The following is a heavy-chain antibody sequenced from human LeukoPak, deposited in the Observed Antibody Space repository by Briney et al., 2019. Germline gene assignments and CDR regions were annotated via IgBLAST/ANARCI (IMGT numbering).Heavy chain of an antibody. CDR1: GGSISSSSYY. CDR3: ASLRGSSGWYPKSYYYYYYMDV. V-gene: IGHV4-39*07. J-gene: IGHJ6*03. Sequence: PSETLSLTCTVSGGSISSSSYYWGWIRQPPGKGLEWIGSIYYSGSTYYNPSLKSRVTISVDTSKNQFSLKLSSVTAADTAVYYCASLRGSSGWYPKSYYYYYYMDVWGKGTTVTVSS. D-gene: IGHD6-19*01. CDR2: IYYSGST.